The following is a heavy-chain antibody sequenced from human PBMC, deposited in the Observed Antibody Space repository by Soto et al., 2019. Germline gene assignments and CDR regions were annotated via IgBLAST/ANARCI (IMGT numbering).Heavy chain of an antibody. J-gene: IGHJ4*02. CDR1: GFPFGNFL. V-gene: IGHV3-49*01. Sequence: EVYLVESGGGRVEPGRSLRLSCTASGFPFGNFLMSWFRQAPGKGMEWVGFIRSQPYGGTAEYAASVRGRFTISRDGSKGIAYLQMSSLQTEDSGVFYCIGSFPFWGQGPLVTVSS. CDR2: IRSQPYGGTA. CDR3: IGSFPF. D-gene: IGHD3-10*01.